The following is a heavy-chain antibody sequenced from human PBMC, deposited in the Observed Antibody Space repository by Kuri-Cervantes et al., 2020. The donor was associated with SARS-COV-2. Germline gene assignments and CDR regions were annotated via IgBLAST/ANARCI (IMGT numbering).Heavy chain of an antibody. J-gene: IGHJ6*03. V-gene: IGHV3-30*02. D-gene: IGHD2-21*01. Sequence: GGSLRLSCAASGFTFSSYAMSWVRQAPGKGLEWVAFIRYDGSNKYYADSVKGRFTISRESGESSLYLHMNSLRGDDTAVYYCARVAGEGPIYYYYMDVWGKGTAVTVSS. CDR2: IRYDGSNK. CDR1: GFTFSSYA. CDR3: ARVAGEGPIYYYYMDV.